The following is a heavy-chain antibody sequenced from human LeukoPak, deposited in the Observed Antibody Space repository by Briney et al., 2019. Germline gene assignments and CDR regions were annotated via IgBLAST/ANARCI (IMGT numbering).Heavy chain of an antibody. J-gene: IGHJ3*02. V-gene: IGHV3-23*01. CDR1: GFTFSSYA. CDR2: ISGSGGST. D-gene: IGHD3-10*01. Sequence: GGSVRLFCAASGFTFSSYAMSWVRQAPGKGLECVSDISGSGGSTYCADSVKGRFTISRDNSKNTLSLQMNRLRAEDTAVYYCAKGLLYYYGSGSYYTPVDAFDIWGQGTMVTVSS. CDR3: AKGLLYYYGSGSYYTPVDAFDI.